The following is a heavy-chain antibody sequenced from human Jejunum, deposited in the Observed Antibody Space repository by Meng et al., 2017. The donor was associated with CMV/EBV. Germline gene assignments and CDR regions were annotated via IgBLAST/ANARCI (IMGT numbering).Heavy chain of an antibody. V-gene: IGHV3-23*01. CDR2: ITGTGGST. CDR3: AKCPPRYSGSTYYLDY. Sequence: FPFSRFVMIWVRPAPGEGLEWVSSITGTGGSTYYADSVKGRFTISRDNSKNTLYLQMDSLRDEDTAVYYCAKCPPRYSGSTYYLDYWGQGTLVTVSS. D-gene: IGHD1-26*01. CDR1: FPFSRFV. J-gene: IGHJ4*02.